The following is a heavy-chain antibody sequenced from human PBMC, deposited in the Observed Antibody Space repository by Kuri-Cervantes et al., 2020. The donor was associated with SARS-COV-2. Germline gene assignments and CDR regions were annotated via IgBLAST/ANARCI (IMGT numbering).Heavy chain of an antibody. CDR1: GYTFTSYA. Sequence: SVNVSCKASGYTFTSYAMHGVGQAPGQRLEWMGGINAGNGNKKYSQKFQGRVTITRDTSASTAYMELSSLRSEDTDVYYCARDTYCSSTSCYRGGMDVWGQGTTVTVSS. CDR2: INAGNGNK. J-gene: IGHJ6*02. CDR3: ARDTYCSSTSCYRGGMDV. D-gene: IGHD2-2*02. V-gene: IGHV1-3*01.